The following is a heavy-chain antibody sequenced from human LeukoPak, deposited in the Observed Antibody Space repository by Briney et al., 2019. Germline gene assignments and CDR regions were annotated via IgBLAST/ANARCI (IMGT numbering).Heavy chain of an antibody. CDR2: ISSSSSYI. CDR1: GFTFSSYS. J-gene: IGHJ6*02. D-gene: IGHD1-26*01. CDR3: ARGPVGDYYYGMDV. Sequence: GGSLRLSCAASGFTFSSYSMNWVRQAPGKGLEWVSSISSSSSYIYYADSVKGRFTISRDNAKNSLYLQMNSLRAEDTAVYYCARGPVGDYYYGMDVWGQGTTVTVSS. V-gene: IGHV3-21*01.